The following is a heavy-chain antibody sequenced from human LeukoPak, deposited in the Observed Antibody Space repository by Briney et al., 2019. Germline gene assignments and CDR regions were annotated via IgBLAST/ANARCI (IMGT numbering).Heavy chain of an antibody. CDR2: IYYSGST. V-gene: IGHV4-39*07. Sequence: PSETLSLTCTVSGGSISSSSYYWGWIRQPPGKGLEWIGSIYYSGSTYYNPSLKSRVTISVDTSKNQFSLKLSSVTAADTAVYYCARDYSGYDSAQSYFYNYGMDVWGQGTTVTVSS. D-gene: IGHD5-12*01. CDR3: ARDYSGYDSAQSYFYNYGMDV. J-gene: IGHJ6*02. CDR1: GGSISSSSYY.